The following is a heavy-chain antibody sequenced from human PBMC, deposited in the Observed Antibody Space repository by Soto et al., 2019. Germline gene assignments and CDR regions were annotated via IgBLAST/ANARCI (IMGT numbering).Heavy chain of an antibody. D-gene: IGHD6-19*01. CDR3: ARLRYSSGLGGGYYYYYGMDV. CDR2: ISGYNGNT. Sequence: QVQLVQSGAEVKKPGASVKVSCKASGYTFTSYGISWVRQAPGQGLEWMGWISGYNGNTNYAQKLQGRGTMHTDTSTSTAYMGLRSLRSDDTAVYYCARLRYSSGLGGGYYYYYGMDVWGQGTTVTVSS. J-gene: IGHJ6*02. V-gene: IGHV1-18*01. CDR1: GYTFTSYG.